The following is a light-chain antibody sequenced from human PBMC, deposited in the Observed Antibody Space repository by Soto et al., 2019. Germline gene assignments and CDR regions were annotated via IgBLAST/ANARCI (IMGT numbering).Light chain of an antibody. CDR2: DVS. CDR1: SGDVGGYNY. V-gene: IGLV2-8*01. Sequence: QSVLTQPPSASGSPGQSVTISCTGSSGDVGGYNYVCWYQQYPGKAPKLMIYDVSKRPSGVPDRFSGSKSGNTASLTVSGLQAEDEADYYCSSYAGTNNALFGGGTKVTVL. J-gene: IGLJ2*01. CDR3: SSYAGTNNAL.